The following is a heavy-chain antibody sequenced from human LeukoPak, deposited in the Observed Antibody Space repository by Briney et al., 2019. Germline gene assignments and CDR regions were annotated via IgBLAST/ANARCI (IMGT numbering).Heavy chain of an antibody. Sequence: SVKVSCKASGDTFSSYAISWVRQAPGQGLEWMGGIIPIFGTANYAQKFQGRVTITADTSTSTAYMELSSLRSEDAAVYYCARGYEFWIGYFDYWGQGTLVTVSS. CDR1: GDTFSSYA. V-gene: IGHV1-69*06. D-gene: IGHD3-3*01. CDR3: ARGYEFWIGYFDY. CDR2: IIPIFGTA. J-gene: IGHJ4*02.